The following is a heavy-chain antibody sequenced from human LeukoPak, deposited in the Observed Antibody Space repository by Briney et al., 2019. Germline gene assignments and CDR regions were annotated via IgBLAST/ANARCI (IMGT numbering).Heavy chain of an antibody. D-gene: IGHD5-24*01. Sequence: GGSLRLSCAASGFTFSTYAMNWVRQAPGKGLEWVSVIVGDGGGIHYADSVSGRFTISRDNSRNTLYLQMNSLRVEDTAVYYCAKDRIPDGKCSIDFWGQGTLVTVSS. J-gene: IGHJ4*02. CDR2: IVGDGGGI. V-gene: IGHV3-23*01. CDR3: AKDRIPDGKCSIDF. CDR1: GFTFSTYA.